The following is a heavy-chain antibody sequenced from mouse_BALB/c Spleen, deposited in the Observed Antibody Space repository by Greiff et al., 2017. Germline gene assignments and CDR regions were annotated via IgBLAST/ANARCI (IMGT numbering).Heavy chain of an antibody. CDR2: INSNGGST. CDR1: GFTFSSYY. V-gene: IGHV5-6-2*01. D-gene: IGHD3-2*01. Sequence: EVMLVESGGGLVKLGGSLKLSCAASGFTFSSYYMSWVRQTPEKRLELVAAINSNGGSTYYPDTVKGRFTISRDNAKNTLYLQMSSLKSEDTALYYCARQDSSGYLWFAGWGEGTLVTVSA. J-gene: IGHJ3*01. CDR3: ARQDSSGYLWFAG.